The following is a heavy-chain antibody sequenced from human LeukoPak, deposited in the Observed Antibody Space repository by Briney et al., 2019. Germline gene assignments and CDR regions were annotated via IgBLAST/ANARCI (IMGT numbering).Heavy chain of an antibody. CDR2: IYLSGTT. Sequence: PSDTLSLTCAISGGSISSGGYSWNWIRQPPGKGLQWIGYIYLSGTTYYNPSLKSRVIISVDRSKNQFSLKLSSVTAADTAVYYCARGRGWESGLFDSWGQGTLVTVSS. V-gene: IGHV4-30-2*01. D-gene: IGHD1-26*01. J-gene: IGHJ4*02. CDR3: ARGRGWESGLFDS. CDR1: GGSISSGGYS.